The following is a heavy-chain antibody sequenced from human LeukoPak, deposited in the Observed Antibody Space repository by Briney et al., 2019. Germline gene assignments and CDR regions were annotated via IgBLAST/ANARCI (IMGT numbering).Heavy chain of an antibody. D-gene: IGHD6-19*01. V-gene: IGHV4-61*10. CDR3: ARVTGYSSGWSPYYFDY. CDR1: GGSISSGSYY. J-gene: IGHJ4*02. CDR2: IYYSGST. Sequence: PSETLSLTCTVSGGSISSGSYYWSWIRQPAGKGLEWIGYIYYSGSTNYNPSLKSRVTISVDTSKNQFSLKLSSVTAADTAVYYCARVTGYSSGWSPYYFDYWGQGTLVTVSS.